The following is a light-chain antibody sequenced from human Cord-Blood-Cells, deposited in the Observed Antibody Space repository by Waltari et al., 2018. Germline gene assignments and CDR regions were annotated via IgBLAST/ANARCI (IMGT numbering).Light chain of an antibody. Sequence: QSVLTQPPSASGTPGQRVTISCSGSSSNIGSNTVNWYQQHPGTAPQLLIFSNNQRPSGVPDRFSGSKSGTSASLALSGLQSEDEADYYCAAWDDSLNGWVFGGGTKLTVL. CDR3: AAWDDSLNGWV. J-gene: IGLJ3*02. V-gene: IGLV1-44*01. CDR1: SSNIGSNT. CDR2: SNN.